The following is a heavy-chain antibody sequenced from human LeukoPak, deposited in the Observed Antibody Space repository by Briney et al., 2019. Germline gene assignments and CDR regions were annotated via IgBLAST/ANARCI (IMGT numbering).Heavy chain of an antibody. V-gene: IGHV3-74*01. CDR3: AKEYYYGSGSYQY. CDR2: INGDGRNI. CDR1: GFTFSSYW. Sequence: GGSLRLSCVASGFTFSSYWMHWVRQDPRKGLVWVSRINGDGRNINYADSVRGRFTISRDNAKNTLYLQMNSLRAEDTAVYYCAKEYYYGSGSYQYWGQGTLVTVSS. D-gene: IGHD3-10*01. J-gene: IGHJ4*02.